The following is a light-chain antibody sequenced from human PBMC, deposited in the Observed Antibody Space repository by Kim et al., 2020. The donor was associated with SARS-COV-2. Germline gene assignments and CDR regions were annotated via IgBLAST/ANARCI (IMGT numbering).Light chain of an antibody. V-gene: IGKV3-15*01. CDR3: QQYDNWPLYT. J-gene: IGKJ2*01. CDR2: TAS. CDR1: QYISDN. Sequence: SPGERATLSCRASQYISDNLAWYQQKPGQAPRLLIYTASFTATGVPERFSGSRSGTEFTLTISSLQTEDFAVYYCQQYDNWPLYTFGQGTKLEIK.